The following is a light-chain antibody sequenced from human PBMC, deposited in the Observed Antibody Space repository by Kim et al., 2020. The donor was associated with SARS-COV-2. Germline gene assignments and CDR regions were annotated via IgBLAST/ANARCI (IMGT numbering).Light chain of an antibody. CDR2: SNN. Sequence: QRVNISCSGSSSNIGSNTVNWYQQLPGTAPRHLIYSNNQRPSGVPDRFSGSKSGTSASLAISGLQSEDEADYYCAAWDDSLNAFYVFGTGTKVTVL. J-gene: IGLJ1*01. CDR3: AAWDDSLNAFYV. CDR1: SSNIGSNT. V-gene: IGLV1-44*01.